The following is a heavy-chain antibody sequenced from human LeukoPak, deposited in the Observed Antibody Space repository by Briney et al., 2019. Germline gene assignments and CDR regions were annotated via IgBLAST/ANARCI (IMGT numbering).Heavy chain of an antibody. Sequence: SETLSLTCVMYGGSSSGYYWSWIRQPPGKGLEWIGEINHSRSTNYNPSLKSRVTISVDTSKNQFSLKLSSVTAADTAVYYCARRGPPRTLLRGVKSGWFDPWGQGTLVTVSS. CDR1: GGSSSGYY. CDR2: INHSRST. CDR3: ARRGPPRTLLRGVKSGWFDP. J-gene: IGHJ5*02. D-gene: IGHD3-10*01. V-gene: IGHV4-34*01.